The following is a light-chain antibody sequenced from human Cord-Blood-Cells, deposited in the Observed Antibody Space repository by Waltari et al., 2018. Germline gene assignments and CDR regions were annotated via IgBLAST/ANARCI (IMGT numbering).Light chain of an antibody. Sequence: EIVMTHPPATLSVSPGERATLSCRASQSVSSNFAWYQQKPGQAPRLLISGAATRATGIPARCSGSGSGTEFTLTISSLQSEDFAVYYCQQYNNWPYTFGQGTKLEIK. CDR2: GAA. J-gene: IGKJ2*01. CDR3: QQYNNWPYT. CDR1: QSVSSN. V-gene: IGKV3-15*01.